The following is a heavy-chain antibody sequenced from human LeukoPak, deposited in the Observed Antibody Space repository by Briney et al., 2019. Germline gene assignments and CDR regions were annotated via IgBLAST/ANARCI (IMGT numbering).Heavy chain of an antibody. J-gene: IGHJ4*02. CDR3: ARDGSSGWYWVDY. Sequence: PGRSLRLSCAASGFTFSSYGMHWVRQVPGKGLEWVAVIWYDGSNKYYADSVKGRFTISRDNSKNTLYLQMNSLRAEDTAVYYCARDGSSGWYWVDYRGQGTLVTVSS. CDR2: IWYDGSNK. CDR1: GFTFSSYG. D-gene: IGHD6-19*01. V-gene: IGHV3-33*01.